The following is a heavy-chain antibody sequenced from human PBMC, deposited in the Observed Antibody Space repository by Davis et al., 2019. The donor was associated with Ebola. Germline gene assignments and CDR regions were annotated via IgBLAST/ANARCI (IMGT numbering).Heavy chain of an antibody. CDR3: ARDLAVAPPDY. J-gene: IGHJ4*02. CDR2: ISAYNGNT. D-gene: IGHD6-19*01. Sequence: AASVQVSCKASGYTFTSYGISWVRQAPGQGLVWMGWISAYNGNTNYAQKLQGRVTMTTDTSTSTAYMELRSLRSDDTAVYYCARDLAVAPPDYWGQGTLVTVSS. V-gene: IGHV1-18*04. CDR1: GYTFTSYG.